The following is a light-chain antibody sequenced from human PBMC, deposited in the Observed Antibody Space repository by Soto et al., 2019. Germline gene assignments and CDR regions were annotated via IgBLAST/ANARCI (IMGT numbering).Light chain of an antibody. CDR2: RAS. CDR3: QQSYSTPRT. CDR1: QTIYSN. V-gene: IGKV3-15*01. J-gene: IGKJ2*01. Sequence: IVMTQSPATLSVSPGERATLSCRAGQTIYSNVAWYQQRPGQAPRLLIYRASTRATGVPARFSGSGSGTEFTLTISGLQPEDFATYYCQQSYSTPRTFGQGTKVDIK.